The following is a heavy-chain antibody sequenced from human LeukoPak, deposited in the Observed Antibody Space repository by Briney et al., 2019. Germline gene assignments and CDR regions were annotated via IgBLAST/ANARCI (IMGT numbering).Heavy chain of an antibody. CDR2: MYLSGTT. D-gene: IGHD3-22*01. CDR1: GDSINSLDL. Sequence: SETLSLTCTVSGDSINSLDLWSWVRQPPGKGLEWIGEMYLSGTTHSNPSVKSRVTISIDKSKNQFFLSLSSVTAADTAVYYCAGLVGRYSSGLYYYYFDYWGQGTLVTVSS. CDR3: AGLVGRYSSGLYYYYFDY. V-gene: IGHV4-4*02. J-gene: IGHJ4*02.